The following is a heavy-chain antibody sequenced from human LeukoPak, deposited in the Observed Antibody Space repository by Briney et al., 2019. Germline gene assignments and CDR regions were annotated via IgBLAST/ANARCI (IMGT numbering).Heavy chain of an antibody. CDR2: INPSGGST. V-gene: IGHV1-46*01. CDR1: GYTFTSYG. Sequence: GASVKVSCKASGYTFTSYGISWVRQAPGQGLEWMGIINPSGGSTSYAQKFQGRVTMTRDTSTSTVYMELSSLRSEDTAVYYCARGPHVDFWSGLFGYWGQGTLVTVSS. CDR3: ARGPHVDFWSGLFGY. J-gene: IGHJ4*02. D-gene: IGHD3-3*01.